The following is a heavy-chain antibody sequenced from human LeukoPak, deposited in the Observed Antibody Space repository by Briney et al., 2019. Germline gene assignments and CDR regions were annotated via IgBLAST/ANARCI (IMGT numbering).Heavy chain of an antibody. D-gene: IGHD3-10*01. Sequence: SQTQSLTCAVSGGSISSGGYSWSWIRQPPGKGLEWIGYIYHSGSTYYNPSLKSRVTISVDRSKNQFSLKLSSVTAADTAVYYCARGSSGGSNYFDYWGQGTLVTVSS. J-gene: IGHJ4*02. CDR2: IYHSGST. CDR3: ARGSSGGSNYFDY. V-gene: IGHV4-30-2*01. CDR1: GGSISSGGYS.